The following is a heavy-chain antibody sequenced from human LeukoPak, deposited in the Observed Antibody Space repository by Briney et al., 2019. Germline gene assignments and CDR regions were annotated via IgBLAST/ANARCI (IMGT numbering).Heavy chain of an antibody. V-gene: IGHV4-34*01. J-gene: IGHJ4*02. CDR1: GGSFSGYY. D-gene: IGHD3-10*01. Sequence: SETLSLTCAVYGGSFSGYYWSWIRQPPGKGLEWMGEINHSGSTNYNPSLKSRVTISVDTSKNQFSLKLSSVTAADTAVYYCARSITMVRGVKRPFDYWGQGTLVTVSS. CDR2: INHSGST. CDR3: ARSITMVRGVKRPFDY.